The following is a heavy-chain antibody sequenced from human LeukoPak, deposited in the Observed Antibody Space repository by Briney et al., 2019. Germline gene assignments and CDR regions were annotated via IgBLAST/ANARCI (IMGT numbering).Heavy chain of an antibody. CDR2: MNPNTGNS. CDR1: GYTFTGYY. J-gene: IGHJ6*02. V-gene: IGHV1-8*02. CDR3: ARSLYYYGMDV. Sequence: ASVKVSCKASGYTFTGYYMHWVRQAPGQRLEWMGWMNPNTGNSGYAQKFQGRVTMTRNTSTDTAYMELSSLRSEDTALYYCARSLYYYGMDVWGQGTTVSVSS.